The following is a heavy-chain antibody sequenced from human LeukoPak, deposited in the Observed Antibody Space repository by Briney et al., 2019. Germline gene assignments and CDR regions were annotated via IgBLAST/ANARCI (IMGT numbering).Heavy chain of an antibody. CDR2: IRYDGSNK. D-gene: IGHD2/OR15-2a*01. CDR3: AKDYATFEAFDI. CDR1: GFTFSSYG. V-gene: IGHV3-30*02. J-gene: IGHJ3*02. Sequence: GGSLRLSCAASGFTFSSYGMHWVRQAPGKGLEWVAFIRYDGSNKYHADSLKGRFTISRDNSKNTLYLQMNSLRGEDTAVYYCAKDYATFEAFDIWGQGTMVTVSS.